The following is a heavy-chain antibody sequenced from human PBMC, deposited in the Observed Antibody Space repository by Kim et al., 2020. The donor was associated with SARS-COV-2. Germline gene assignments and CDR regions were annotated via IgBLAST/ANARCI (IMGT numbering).Heavy chain of an antibody. V-gene: IGHV3-23*01. CDR3: GRDSRLYYEGIDP. D-gene: IGHD3-16*01. CDR1: GFTFRNFA. CDR2: ISNSGDGT. J-gene: IGHJ5*02. Sequence: GGSLRLSCAASGFTFRNFAMSWVRQAPGKGLEWVSAISNSGDGTYYADPVKGRFTISRDNSKNRLYLQMNSLRAEDTAVYYCGRDSRLYYEGIDPWGQGTLVTVSS.